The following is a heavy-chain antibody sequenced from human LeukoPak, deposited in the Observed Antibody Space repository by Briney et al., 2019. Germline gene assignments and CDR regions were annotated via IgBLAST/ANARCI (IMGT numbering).Heavy chain of an antibody. CDR3: ARRINGSYWYFDL. V-gene: IGHV4-39*01. Sequence: SETLSLTFIVSGDSISSTTYYWGWIRQPPGKGLEWMGSIYYSGNTYYNPSLKSRVTISVDTSKNQFALKLSSVTAADTAVYYCARRINGSYWYFDLWGRGTLVTVSS. J-gene: IGHJ2*01. D-gene: IGHD1-26*01. CDR2: IYYSGNT. CDR1: GDSISSTTYY.